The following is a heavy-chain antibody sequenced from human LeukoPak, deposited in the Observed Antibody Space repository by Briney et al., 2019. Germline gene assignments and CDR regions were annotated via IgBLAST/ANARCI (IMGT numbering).Heavy chain of an antibody. D-gene: IGHD6-13*01. Sequence: PSETLSLTCTVSGYSISSGYYWGWIRQPPGKGLEWIGSIYHSGSTYYNPSLKSRVTISVDTSKNQFSLKLSSVTAADTAIYYCARVGWHGAADGFNDYWGQGTLVTVSS. CDR2: IYHSGST. V-gene: IGHV4-38-2*02. CDR3: ARVGWHGAADGFNDY. J-gene: IGHJ4*02. CDR1: GYSISSGYY.